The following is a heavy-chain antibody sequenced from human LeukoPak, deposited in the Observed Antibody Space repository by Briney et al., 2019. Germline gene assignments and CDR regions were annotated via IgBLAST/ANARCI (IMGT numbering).Heavy chain of an antibody. D-gene: IGHD1-26*01. CDR1: GGSFSGYY. J-gene: IGHJ3*02. CDR2: INHSGST. Sequence: SETLSLTCAVYGGSFSGYYWSWIRQPPGKGLEWIGEINHSGSTNYNPSLKSRVTISVDTSKNQFSLKLSSVTAADTAVYYCASDGGSSDAFDIWGQGTMVTVSS. V-gene: IGHV4-34*01. CDR3: ASDGGSSDAFDI.